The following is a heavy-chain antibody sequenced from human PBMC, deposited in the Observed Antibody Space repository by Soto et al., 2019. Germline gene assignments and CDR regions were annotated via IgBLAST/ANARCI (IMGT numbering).Heavy chain of an antibody. J-gene: IGHJ5*02. CDR2: INHSGST. CDR1: GGAFSGYY. Sequence: QVQLQQWGAGLLKPSETLSLTCAVYGGAFSGYYWSWIRQPPGEGLEWFGEINHSGSTNYNPSLKSRVTISVDTSKNQFSLKLSSVTAADTAVYYCARRPQPYGERGGRWFDPWGQGTLVTVSS. D-gene: IGHD4-17*01. CDR3: ARRPQPYGERGGRWFDP. V-gene: IGHV4-34*01.